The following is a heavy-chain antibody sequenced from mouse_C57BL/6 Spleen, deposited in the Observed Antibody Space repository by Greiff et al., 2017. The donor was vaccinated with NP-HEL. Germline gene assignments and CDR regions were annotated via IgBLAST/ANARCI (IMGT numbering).Heavy chain of an antibody. CDR1: GFTFSDYG. V-gene: IGHV5-17*01. CDR3: ARRDYYDYDVDFDV. J-gene: IGHJ1*03. Sequence: EVKLVESGGGLVKPGGSLKLSCAASGFTFSDYGMHWVRQAPEKGLEWVAYISSGSSTIYYADTVKGRFTISRDNAKNTLFLQMTSLRSEDTAMYYCARRDYYDYDVDFDVWGTGTTVTVSS. D-gene: IGHD2-4*01. CDR2: ISSGSSTI.